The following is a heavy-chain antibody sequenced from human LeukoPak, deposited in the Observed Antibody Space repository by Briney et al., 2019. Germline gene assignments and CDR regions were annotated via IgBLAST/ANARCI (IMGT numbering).Heavy chain of an antibody. CDR1: GGSISSYY. Sequence: SETLSLTCTVSGGSISSYYWNWIRQPPGKGLEWIGYIYYSGSTNYNPSLKSRVTISVDTSKNQFSLKLSPVTAADTAIYYCAREIVGAPFDYWGQGTLVTVSS. V-gene: IGHV4-59*01. D-gene: IGHD2-21*01. J-gene: IGHJ4*02. CDR3: AREIVGAPFDY. CDR2: IYYSGST.